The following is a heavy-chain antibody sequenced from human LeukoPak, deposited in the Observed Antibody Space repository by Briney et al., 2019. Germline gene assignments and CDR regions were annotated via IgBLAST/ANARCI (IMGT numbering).Heavy chain of an antibody. Sequence: EASVKVSCKASGYTFTSYGISWARQAPGQGLEWMGWISAYNGNTNYAQKLQGRVTMTTDTSTSTAYMELRSLRSDDTAVYYCARDHRGYSYGYRGTHFDYWGQGTLVTVSS. CDR3: ARDHRGYSYGYRGTHFDY. D-gene: IGHD5-18*01. CDR2: ISAYNGNT. CDR1: GYTFTSYG. V-gene: IGHV1-18*01. J-gene: IGHJ4*02.